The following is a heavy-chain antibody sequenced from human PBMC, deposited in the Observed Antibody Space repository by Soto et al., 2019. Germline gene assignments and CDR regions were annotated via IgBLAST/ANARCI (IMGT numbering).Heavy chain of an antibody. CDR3: AADSADSSGSDAFDI. V-gene: IGHV1-58*01. CDR1: GFTFTSSA. Sequence: GASVKVSCKASGFTFTSSAVQWVRQARGQRLEWIGWIVVGSGNTNYAQKFQERVTITRDMSTSTAYMELSSLRSEDTAVYYCAADSADSSGSDAFDIWGQGTMVTVSS. J-gene: IGHJ3*02. CDR2: IVVGSGNT. D-gene: IGHD3-22*01.